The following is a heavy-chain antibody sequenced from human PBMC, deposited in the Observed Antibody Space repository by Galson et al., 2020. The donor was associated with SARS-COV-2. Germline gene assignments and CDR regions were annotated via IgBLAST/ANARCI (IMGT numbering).Heavy chain of an antibody. Sequence: SETLSITCTVSGGSISSYSWSWIRQPPGKGLEWIASIYYSGSTNYNPSLKSRVTISVDTAKNQFSLKLSSVTAADTAVYYCARAGGYDFWSGYQLGNYYYYYRDVWGKGTTVTVS. CDR1: GGSISSYS. CDR3: ARAGGYDFWSGYQLGNYYYYYRDV. J-gene: IGHJ6*03. CDR2: IYYSGST. D-gene: IGHD3-3*01. V-gene: IGHV4-59*01.